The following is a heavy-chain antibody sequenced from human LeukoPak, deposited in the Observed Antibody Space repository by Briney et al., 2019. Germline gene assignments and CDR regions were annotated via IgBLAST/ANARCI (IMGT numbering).Heavy chain of an antibody. Sequence: PSETLSLTCAVYGGSFSGYYWSWIRQPPGKGLEWIGEINHSGSTNYNPSLKSRVTISVDTSKNQFSLRLSSVTAADTAVYYCARGLHLRFLEWLLSKENDAFDIWGQGTMVTVSS. CDR3: ARGLHLRFLEWLLSKENDAFDI. D-gene: IGHD3-3*01. CDR2: INHSGST. V-gene: IGHV4-34*01. CDR1: GGSFSGYY. J-gene: IGHJ3*02.